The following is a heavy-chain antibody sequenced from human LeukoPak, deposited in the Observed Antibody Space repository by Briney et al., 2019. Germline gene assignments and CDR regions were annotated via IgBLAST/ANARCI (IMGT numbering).Heavy chain of an antibody. CDR3: ARHGSVRSPLGP. CDR1: GGSISSYY. J-gene: IGHJ5*02. V-gene: IGHV4-59*08. CDR2: ISYSGNT. D-gene: IGHD3-10*01. Sequence: SETLSLTCTVSGGSISSYYWSWIRQPPGRRLEWIGYISYSGNTNYNPSLQSRVTISVDTSKNQFSLNLRSVTAADTAVYYCARHGSVRSPLGPWGQGTLVTVSS.